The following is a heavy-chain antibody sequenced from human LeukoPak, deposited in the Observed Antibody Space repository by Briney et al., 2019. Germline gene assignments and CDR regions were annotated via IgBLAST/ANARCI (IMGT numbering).Heavy chain of an antibody. CDR3: AKLRSGSFDI. J-gene: IGHJ3*02. CDR2: ISWNSGSI. Sequence: GGSLRLSCAASGFTFGDYAMHLVRQAPGKGLEWVSGISWNSGSIVYADSVKGRFTISRDNAKNSLYLQMNNLRAEDMALYYCAKLRSGSFDIWGQGTMVTVSS. CDR1: GFTFGDYA. V-gene: IGHV3-9*03.